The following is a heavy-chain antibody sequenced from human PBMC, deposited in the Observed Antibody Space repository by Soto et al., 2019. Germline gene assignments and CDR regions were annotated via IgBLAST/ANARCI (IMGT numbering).Heavy chain of an antibody. CDR3: AKSPRLDWLLLYYFDY. Sequence: PGGSLRLSCAASGFTFDDYAMHWVRQAPGKGLEWVSGISWNSDIIGSADSVQGRFTISRDNAKKSLYLQMNSLRVEDTALYYCAKSPRLDWLLLYYFDYWGQGTLVTVSS. CDR1: GFTFDDYA. D-gene: IGHD3-9*01. V-gene: IGHV3-9*01. CDR2: ISWNSDII. J-gene: IGHJ4*02.